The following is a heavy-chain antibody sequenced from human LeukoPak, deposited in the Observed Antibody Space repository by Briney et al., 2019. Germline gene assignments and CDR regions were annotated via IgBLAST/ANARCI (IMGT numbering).Heavy chain of an antibody. V-gene: IGHV3-30*02. Sequence: GGSLRLSCAASGFTFSSYGMHWVRQAPGKGLEWVAFIRYDGSNKYYADSVKGRFTISRDNSKNTLYLQMNSLRAEDTAVYYCAKDRNYNSNCYPDDWGQGTLVTVSS. CDR2: IRYDGSNK. D-gene: IGHD3-22*01. J-gene: IGHJ4*02. CDR3: AKDRNYNSNCYPDD. CDR1: GFTFSSYG.